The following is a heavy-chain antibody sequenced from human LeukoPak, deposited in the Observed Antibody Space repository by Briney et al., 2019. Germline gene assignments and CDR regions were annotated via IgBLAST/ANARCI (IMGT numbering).Heavy chain of an antibody. CDR2: MYYSKNT. J-gene: IGHJ4*02. D-gene: IGHD5-18*01. V-gene: IGHV4-39*01. CDR3: VNPRGFSYGYFDY. CDR1: GGSISSSSAY. Sequence: SETLSLTCTVSGGSISSSSAYWGWIRQPPGKGLEWIGSMYYSKNTYYNPSLKSRVTISADTSKNQFSLTLGPVSATNTAVYYCVNPRGFSYGYFDYWGQGTLVNVSS.